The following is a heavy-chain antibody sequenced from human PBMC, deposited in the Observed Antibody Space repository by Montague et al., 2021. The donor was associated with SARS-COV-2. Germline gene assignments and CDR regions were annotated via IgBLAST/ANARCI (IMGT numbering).Heavy chain of an antibody. CDR2: ISHGGST. D-gene: IGHD2-2*01. CDR3: ARVPYRLLFVPRYYGMDV. J-gene: IGHJ6*02. Sequence: SETLSLTCAVYGGSLSGYYWSWIRRPPGEGLEWIAEISHGGSTSYNPSLKSRVTISVDTSKNQFSLKLSSATAADTAVYYCARVPYRLLFVPRYYGMDVWGQGTTVTVSS. CDR1: GGSLSGYY. V-gene: IGHV4-34*01.